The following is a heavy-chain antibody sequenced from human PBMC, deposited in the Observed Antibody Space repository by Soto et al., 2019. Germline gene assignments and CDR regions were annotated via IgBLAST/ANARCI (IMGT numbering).Heavy chain of an antibody. J-gene: IGHJ4*02. Sequence: PSETLSLTCTVSGGSISSSSYYWGWIRQPPGKGLEWIGSIYYSGSTYYNPSLKSRVTISVDMSKNQFSLKLSSVTAADTAVYYCARLTEMATIYFDYWGQGTLVTVSS. V-gene: IGHV4-39*01. CDR2: IYYSGST. CDR3: ARLTEMATIYFDY. CDR1: GGSISSSSYY. D-gene: IGHD5-12*01.